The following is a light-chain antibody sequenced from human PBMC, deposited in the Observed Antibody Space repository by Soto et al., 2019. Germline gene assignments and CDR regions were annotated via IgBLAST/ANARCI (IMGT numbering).Light chain of an antibody. J-gene: IGLJ1*01. CDR2: EVT. Sequence: QSALTQPASVSGSPGQSITISCTGTSSDIGSYNLVSWYQQHPGKAPRLMISEVTKRPSGISNRFSGSKSGNAASLTISGLQAEDEADYYCCSFVPITTSYVFGTGTKLTVL. CDR1: SSDIGSYNL. CDR3: CSFVPITTSYV. V-gene: IGLV2-23*02.